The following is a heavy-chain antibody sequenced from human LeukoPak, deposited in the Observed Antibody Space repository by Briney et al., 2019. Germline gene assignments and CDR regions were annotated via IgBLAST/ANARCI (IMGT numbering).Heavy chain of an antibody. CDR2: IKSDGSGT. Sequence: HPGGSLRLSCAASGFPFSSYWMHWVRQVPGKGLVWVSRIKSDGSGTNYADSVRGRFTISRDNAKNTLYLQMNSLRAEDTAVYYCARDPMGGRPDYWGQGTLVTVSS. CDR3: ARDPMGGRPDY. V-gene: IGHV3-74*01. J-gene: IGHJ4*02. D-gene: IGHD1-26*01. CDR1: GFPFSSYW.